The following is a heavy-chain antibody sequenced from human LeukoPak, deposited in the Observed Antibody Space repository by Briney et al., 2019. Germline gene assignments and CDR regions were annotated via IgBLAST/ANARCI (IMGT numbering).Heavy chain of an antibody. CDR3: ARKGDYHDY. CDR1: GFTFSSLS. CDR2: ISGTSSNI. J-gene: IGHJ4*02. V-gene: IGHV3-48*02. Sequence: GGSLRLACTASGFTFSSLSMNWVRQAPGKGLEWISYISGTSSNIYYADSVKGRFTISRDNAKNSLYLQMNSLRDEDTAVYYCARKGDYHDYWGQGTLVTVSS.